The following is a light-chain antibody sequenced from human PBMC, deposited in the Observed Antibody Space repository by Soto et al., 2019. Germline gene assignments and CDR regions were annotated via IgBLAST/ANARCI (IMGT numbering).Light chain of an antibody. CDR1: QTISSW. CDR3: QQYGSSPRT. Sequence: DIQMTQSPSTLSGSVGDRVTITCRASQTISSWLAWYQQKPGKAPKLLIYKASTLKSGVPSRFSGSGSGTDFTLTISRLEPEDFAVYYCQQYGSSPRTFGQGTKWIS. V-gene: IGKV1-5*03. J-gene: IGKJ1*01. CDR2: KAS.